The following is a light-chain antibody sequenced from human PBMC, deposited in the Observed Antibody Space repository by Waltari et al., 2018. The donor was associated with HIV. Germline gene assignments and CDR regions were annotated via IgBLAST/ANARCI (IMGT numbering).Light chain of an antibody. CDR2: SND. CDR3: ATWDDSLNGWV. V-gene: IGLV1-44*01. J-gene: IGLJ3*02. CDR1: SSNIGSNT. Sequence: QSVLTQPPSASGTPGQRVTISCSGSSSNIGSNTVSWYHQVPGTAPKVIIYSNDDRPAGVPDRFAGSNAGTSASLAISGLQSEDEADYYGATWDDSLNGWVFGGGTKVTLL.